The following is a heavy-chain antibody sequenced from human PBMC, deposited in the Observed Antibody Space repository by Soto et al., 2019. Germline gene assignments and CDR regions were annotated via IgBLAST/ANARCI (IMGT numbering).Heavy chain of an antibody. D-gene: IGHD6-6*01. CDR2: ISYDGSNK. Sequence: QVQLVESGGGVVQPGRSLRLSCAASGFTFSSYGMHWVRQAPGKGLEWVAVISYDGSNKYYADSVKGRFTISRDNSKNTLYLQRHSRRAEDTAVYYCAKDGVAYSRSSLNWFDPWGQGTLVTVSS. CDR1: GFTFSSYG. CDR3: AKDGVAYSRSSLNWFDP. J-gene: IGHJ5*02. V-gene: IGHV3-30*18.